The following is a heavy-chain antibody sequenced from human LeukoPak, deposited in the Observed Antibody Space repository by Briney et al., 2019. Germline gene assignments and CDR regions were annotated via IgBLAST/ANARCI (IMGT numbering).Heavy chain of an antibody. V-gene: IGHV5-51*01. D-gene: IGHD4-17*01. CDR3: ARARNGDYMWDY. J-gene: IGHJ4*02. CDR2: IYFADFTV. Sequence: GESLKISCKGSGYSFTSYWIGWVRQMPGKGLEWMGIIYFADFTVKYSPPFQGQVTSSADKSISTAYLQWSSLRASGTAMYYCARARNGDYMWDYWGQGTLVTVSS. CDR1: GYSFTSYW.